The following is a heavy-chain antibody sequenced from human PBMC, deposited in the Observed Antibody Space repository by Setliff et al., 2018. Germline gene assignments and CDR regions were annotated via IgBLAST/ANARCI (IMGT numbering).Heavy chain of an antibody. V-gene: IGHV4-34*01. CDR1: GGSFSGYY. CDR3: ARYYDSSGYYDADFDY. Sequence: TSETLSLTCAVYGGSFSGYYWSWIRQPPGEGLEWIGEINHSGSTNYNPSLKSRVTISVDTSKNQFSLKLSSVTAADTAVYYCARYYDSSGYYDADFDYWGQGTLVTVSS. CDR2: INHSGST. J-gene: IGHJ4*02. D-gene: IGHD3-22*01.